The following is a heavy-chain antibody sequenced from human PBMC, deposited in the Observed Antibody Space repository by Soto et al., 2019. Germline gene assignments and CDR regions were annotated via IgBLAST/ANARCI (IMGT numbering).Heavy chain of an antibody. Sequence: QVQLVESGGGVVQPGRSLRLSCAASGFTFSSYGMHWVRQAPGKGLEWVAVISYDGSNKYYADSVKGRFTISRDNSKNTLYLQMNSLRAEDTAVYYCAIDHQWDMSYGMDVWGQGTTVTVSS. J-gene: IGHJ6*02. V-gene: IGHV3-30*03. D-gene: IGHD2-15*01. CDR1: GFTFSSYG. CDR2: ISYDGSNK. CDR3: AIDHQWDMSYGMDV.